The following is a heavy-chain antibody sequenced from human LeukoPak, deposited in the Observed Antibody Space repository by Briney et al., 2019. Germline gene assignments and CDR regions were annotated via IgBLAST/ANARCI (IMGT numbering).Heavy chain of an antibody. V-gene: IGHV3-74*01. J-gene: IGHJ4*02. Sequence: GGSLRLSCAASGFTFSSYWMNWVRQAPGKGLVWVSRIASDGSSTTYADSVKGRFSISRDNAKNTLYLQMNSLKVEDTAVYYCAKDALWGGGRFDSWGQGTLVTVSS. D-gene: IGHD3-16*01. CDR2: IASDGSST. CDR3: AKDALWGGGRFDS. CDR1: GFTFSSYW.